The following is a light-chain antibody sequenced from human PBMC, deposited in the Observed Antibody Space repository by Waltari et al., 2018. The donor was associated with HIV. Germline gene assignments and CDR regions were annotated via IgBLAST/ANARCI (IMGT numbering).Light chain of an antibody. Sequence: DIQMTQSPSTLSASVGDRVTISCRASQSISTWLSWYQQKPGKAPKLLIHKASSLEPGVSSRFSGNGSGTEFVLTISSLRTEDFATYYCLQYSDHSWTFGQGTKV. CDR3: LQYSDHSWT. V-gene: IGKV1-5*03. CDR2: KAS. CDR1: QSISTW. J-gene: IGKJ1*01.